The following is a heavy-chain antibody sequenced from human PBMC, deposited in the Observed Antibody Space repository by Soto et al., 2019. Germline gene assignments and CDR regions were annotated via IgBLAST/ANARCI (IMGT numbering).Heavy chain of an antibody. Sequence: PSETLSLTCAASGGSISSGGYSWSWIRQPPGKGLEWIGYIYHSGSTYYNPSLKSRVTISVDRSKNQFSLKLSSVTAADTAVYYCARVDFGVVITGYWGQGTLVTVSS. D-gene: IGHD3-3*01. J-gene: IGHJ4*02. CDR2: IYHSGST. CDR3: ARVDFGVVITGY. CDR1: GGSISSGGYS. V-gene: IGHV4-30-2*01.